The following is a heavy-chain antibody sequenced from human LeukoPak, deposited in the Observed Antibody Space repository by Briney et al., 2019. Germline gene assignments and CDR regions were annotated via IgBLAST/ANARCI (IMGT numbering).Heavy chain of an antibody. V-gene: IGHV3-48*01. Sequence: GRSLRLSCAASGFTFSSHSMNWVRQAPGKGLEWVSYISSSSSTIYYADSVKGRFTISRDNAKNSLYLQMNSLRAEDMAVYYCARGGSGYGDYYYFYGMDVWGQGTTVTVSS. J-gene: IGHJ6*02. CDR3: ARGGSGYGDYYYFYGMDV. CDR1: GFTFSSHS. CDR2: ISSSSSTI. D-gene: IGHD3-22*01.